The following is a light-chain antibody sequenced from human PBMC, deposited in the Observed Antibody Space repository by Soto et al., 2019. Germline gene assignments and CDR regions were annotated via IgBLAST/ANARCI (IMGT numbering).Light chain of an antibody. CDR2: DAS. V-gene: IGKV3-20*01. J-gene: IGKJ2*01. CDR3: RQYGSSPSYT. CDR1: QSVSSSSY. Sequence: EIVLTQSPGTLSLSPGERATLSCRASQSVSSSSYLAWYQQKPGQAPRLLIYDASSRATGIPDRFSGSGSATDFTLTISRLEPEDFAVYYCRQYGSSPSYTFGQGTKLEIK.